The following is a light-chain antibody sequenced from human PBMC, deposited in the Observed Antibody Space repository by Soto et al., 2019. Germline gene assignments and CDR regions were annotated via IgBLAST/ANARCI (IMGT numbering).Light chain of an antibody. J-gene: IGKJ4*01. Sequence: EIVLTQSPATLSLSPGERATLSCRSSQSVSSYLAWYQQKPGQAPRLLIYDASNRATGIPARFSGSGSGTEFTLTISSLQSEDFAVYYCQQSNNWPPLTFGEGTKVDIK. CDR3: QQSNNWPPLT. CDR1: QSVSSY. CDR2: DAS. V-gene: IGKV3-11*01.